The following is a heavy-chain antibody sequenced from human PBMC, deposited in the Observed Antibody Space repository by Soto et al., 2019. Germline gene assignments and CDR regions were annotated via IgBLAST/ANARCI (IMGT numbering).Heavy chain of an antibody. V-gene: IGHV4-39*01. J-gene: IGHJ4*02. Sequence: PSETLSLTCTVSGGSISSSSYYWGWIRQPPGKGLEWIGSIYYSGSTYYNPSLKSRVTISVDTSKNQFSLKLSSVTAADTAVYYCVSRPRIAVAGTSIDYWGQGTLVTVSS. CDR2: IYYSGST. CDR3: VSRPRIAVAGTSIDY. CDR1: GGSISSSSYY. D-gene: IGHD6-19*01.